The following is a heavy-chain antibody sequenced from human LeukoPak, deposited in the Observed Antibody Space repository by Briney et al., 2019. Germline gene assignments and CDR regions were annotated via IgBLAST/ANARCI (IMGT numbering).Heavy chain of an antibody. J-gene: IGHJ4*02. CDR1: KFTFSNYA. D-gene: IGHD4-11*01. Sequence: GGSLRLSCAASKFTFSNYAMSWVRQAPGKGLEWVSAIGANSGRTYYADSVKGRFTISRDNSKNTLSLQMNSLRAGDTAVYYCAKGQPDYIDYRYFFDYWGQGTLVTVSS. V-gene: IGHV3-23*01. CDR2: IGANSGRT. CDR3: AKGQPDYIDYRYFFDY.